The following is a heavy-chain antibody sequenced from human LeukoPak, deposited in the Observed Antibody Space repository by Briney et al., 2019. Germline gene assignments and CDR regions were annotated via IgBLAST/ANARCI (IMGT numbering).Heavy chain of an antibody. D-gene: IGHD6-19*01. CDR2: ISYDGSNK. J-gene: IGHJ4*02. Sequence: GRSLRLSCAASGFTFSIYSMHWVRQAPGKGLEWVAMISYDGSNKYYADSVKGRITISRDNSNNTLYLQVNSLRSEDTAVYYCARAKYGQWLAPDFDYWGQGTLVTVSS. V-gene: IGHV3-30-3*01. CDR1: GFTFSIYS. CDR3: ARAKYGQWLAPDFDY.